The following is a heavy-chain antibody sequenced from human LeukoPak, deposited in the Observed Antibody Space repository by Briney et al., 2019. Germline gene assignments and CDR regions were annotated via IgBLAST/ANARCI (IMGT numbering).Heavy chain of an antibody. CDR2: ISGSGCST. V-gene: IGHV3-23*01. J-gene: IGHJ4*02. CDR3: ATQVLNYYDSSGYWWGPHWGYYFDY. Sequence: GGSLRLSCAASGFTFSSYAMSWVRQAPGKGLEWVSAISGSGCSTYYADSVKGRFTIFRDNSKNTLYLQMNSLRAEDTAVYYCATQVLNYYDSSGYWWGPHWGYYFDYWGQGTLVTVSS. CDR1: GFTFSSYA. D-gene: IGHD3-22*01.